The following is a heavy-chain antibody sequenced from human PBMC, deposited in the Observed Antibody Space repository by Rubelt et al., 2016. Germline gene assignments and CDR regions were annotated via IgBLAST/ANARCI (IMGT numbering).Heavy chain of an antibody. V-gene: IGHV4-4*02. D-gene: IGHD6-13*01. CDR2: IYHSGST. Sequence: SNWWSWVRQPPGKGLEWIGEIYHSGSTYYNPSLKSRVTMSVDTSKNQFSLKVSSVTAADTAVYYCARHKVAAAGIDYWGQGTLVTVSS. CDR3: ARHKVAAAGIDY. CDR1: SNW. J-gene: IGHJ4*02.